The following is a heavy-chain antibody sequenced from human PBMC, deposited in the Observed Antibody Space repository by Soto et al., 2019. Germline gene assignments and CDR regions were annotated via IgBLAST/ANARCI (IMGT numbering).Heavy chain of an antibody. CDR1: GFTFSSYA. CDR3: AKMIVVVPAAIRGGYFDY. J-gene: IGHJ4*02. Sequence: GGSLRLSCAASGFTFSSYAMSWVRQAPGKGLEWVSAISGSGGSTYYADSVKGRFTISRDNSKNTLYLQMNSLRAEDTAVYYCAKMIVVVPAAIRGGYFDYWGQGTLVTVSS. V-gene: IGHV3-23*01. CDR2: ISGSGGST. D-gene: IGHD2-2*01.